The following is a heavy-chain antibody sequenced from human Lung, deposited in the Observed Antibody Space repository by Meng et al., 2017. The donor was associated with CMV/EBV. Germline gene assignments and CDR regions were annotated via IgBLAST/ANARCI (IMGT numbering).Heavy chain of an antibody. J-gene: IGHJ4*02. CDR2: ISSTSAYI. CDR1: GFTFSSYR. D-gene: IGHD3-10*01. V-gene: IGHV3-21*01. CDR3: ATGATLDY. Sequence: GGSLRLSCAASGFTFSSYRINWVRQAPGKGLEWVASISSTSAYIYYAESVEGRFIISRDNAKSSLYSTMDNLAVEDTAVYYCATGATLDYWGQGTLVTVSS.